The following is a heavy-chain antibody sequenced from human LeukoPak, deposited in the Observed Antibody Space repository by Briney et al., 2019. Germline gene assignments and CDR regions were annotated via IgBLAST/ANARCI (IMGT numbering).Heavy chain of an antibody. J-gene: IGHJ4*02. V-gene: IGHV4-34*01. Sequence: PSETLSLTCAVYGGSFSGYYWSWIRQPPGKGLEWSGEINHSGSTNYNLSLKSRVTISVDTSKNQFSLKLSSVTAADTAVYYCARGRRYCSSTSCYAQGLYYFDYWGQGTLVTVSS. CDR1: GGSFSGYY. D-gene: IGHD2-2*01. CDR2: INHSGST. CDR3: ARGRRYCSSTSCYAQGLYYFDY.